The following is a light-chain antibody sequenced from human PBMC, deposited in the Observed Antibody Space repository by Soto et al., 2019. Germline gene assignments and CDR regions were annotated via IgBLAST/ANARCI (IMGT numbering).Light chain of an antibody. J-gene: IGKJ1*01. CDR1: QSISSY. CDR3: QQSYSTLLT. V-gene: IGKV1-39*01. CDR2: AAS. Sequence: DIQMTQSPSSLSASVGDRVTIICRASQSISSYLNWYQQKPGKAPKLLIYAASSLQSGVPSRFSGSGSGTDFTLTISSLQPEDFATYYCQQSYSTLLTFGQGTKVDIK.